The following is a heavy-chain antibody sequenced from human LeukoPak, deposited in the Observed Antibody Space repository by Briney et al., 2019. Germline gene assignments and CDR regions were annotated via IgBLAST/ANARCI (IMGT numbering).Heavy chain of an antibody. D-gene: IGHD3-10*01. Sequence: GASVKVSCKASDYTFTRYDINWVRQATGQGLEWMGWMNPNSGNTGYAQKFQGRVTMTRNTSISTAYMELSSLRSEDTAVYYCARGLHYYGSGEDYWGQGTLVTVSS. J-gene: IGHJ4*02. CDR3: ARGLHYYGSGEDY. CDR2: MNPNSGNT. CDR1: DYTFTRYD. V-gene: IGHV1-8*01.